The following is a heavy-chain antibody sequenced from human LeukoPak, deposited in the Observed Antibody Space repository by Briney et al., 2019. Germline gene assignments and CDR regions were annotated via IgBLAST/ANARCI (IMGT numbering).Heavy chain of an antibody. D-gene: IGHD3-16*01. CDR1: GFTFSSFA. J-gene: IGHJ4*02. CDR3: ARDHSLAMISRGGFDH. V-gene: IGHV3-30-3*01. CDR2: ISYDGANE. Sequence: GGSLRLSCAASGFTFSSFAMHWVRQAPGTGLEWVALISYDGANEAYTDSVKGRFTISRDNSKNTLYLQMNSLRSEDSAVYYCARDHSLAMISRGGFDHWGQGTQVTVSS.